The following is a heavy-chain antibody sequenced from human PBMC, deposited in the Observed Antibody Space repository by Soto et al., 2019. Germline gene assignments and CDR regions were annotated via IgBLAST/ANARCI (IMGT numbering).Heavy chain of an antibody. V-gene: IGHV1-18*01. D-gene: IGHD6-13*01. J-gene: IGHJ3*02. CDR3: ARDGLFYSSSWYPGLDI. Sequence: ASVKVSCKASGYTFTSYGISWVRQAPGQGLEWMGWISAYNGNTNYAQKLQGRATMTTDTSTSTAYMELRSLRSDDTAVYYCARDGLFYSSSWYPGLDIWGQGTMVTVSS. CDR1: GYTFTSYG. CDR2: ISAYNGNT.